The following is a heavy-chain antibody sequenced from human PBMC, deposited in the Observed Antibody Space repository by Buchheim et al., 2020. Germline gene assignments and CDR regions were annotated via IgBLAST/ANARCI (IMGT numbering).Heavy chain of an antibody. D-gene: IGHD3-10*01. CDR3: TTDSSFVSLKPMVRGDP. CDR2: IKSKTDGGTT. J-gene: IGHJ4*02. V-gene: IGHV3-15*01. CDR1: GFTFSNAW. Sequence: EVQLVESGGGLVKPGGSLRLSCAASGFTFSNAWMSWVRQAPGKGLEWVGRIKSKTDGGTTDYAAPVKGRFTISRDDSKNTLYLQMNSLKTEDTAVYYCTTDSSFVSLKPMVRGDPWGQGTL.